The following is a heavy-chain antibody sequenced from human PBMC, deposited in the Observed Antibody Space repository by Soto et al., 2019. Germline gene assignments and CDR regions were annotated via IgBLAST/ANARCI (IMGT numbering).Heavy chain of an antibody. CDR2: IWSAGLI. V-gene: IGHV3-53*01. J-gene: IGHJ6*02. Sequence: GGSLRLSCAVSGFTVSSKYMSWVRQAPGKGLEWISVIWSAGLIYYADSVRGRFTISRDISKNILYLEMTSLRADDTAVYYCAREAPMDVWGQGTTVTVSS. CDR3: AREAPMDV. CDR1: GFTVSSKY.